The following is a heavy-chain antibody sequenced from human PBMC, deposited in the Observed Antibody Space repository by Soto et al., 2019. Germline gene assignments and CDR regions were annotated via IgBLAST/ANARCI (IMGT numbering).Heavy chain of an antibody. CDR2: ISYDGNNK. Sequence: QVQVVESGGGVVQPGRSLRLSCAASGFSFSSYAMHWVRQAPGKGLEWVAVISYDGNNKYYADSVKGRITISRDSSKNMVYLQMNSLRPEYTAVYYCARAPPRGIAAPGTWGSGMDVWGQGTTVTVSS. CDR1: GFSFSSYA. D-gene: IGHD6-13*01. J-gene: IGHJ6*02. V-gene: IGHV3-30-3*01. CDR3: ARAPPRGIAAPGTWGSGMDV.